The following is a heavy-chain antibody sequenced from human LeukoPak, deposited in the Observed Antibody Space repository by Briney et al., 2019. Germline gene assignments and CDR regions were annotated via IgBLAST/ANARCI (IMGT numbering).Heavy chain of an antibody. D-gene: IGHD1-26*01. CDR2: IYTSGST. CDR3: ARDDEWELGNWFDP. V-gene: IGHV4-4*07. CDR1: GGSISSYY. J-gene: IGHJ5*02. Sequence: SETLSLTCTVSGGSISSYYWSWIRQPAGKGLEWIGRIYTSGSTNYNPSLKSRVTMSVDTSKNQFSLKLSSVTAADTAVYYCARDDEWELGNWFDPWGQGTLVTVSS.